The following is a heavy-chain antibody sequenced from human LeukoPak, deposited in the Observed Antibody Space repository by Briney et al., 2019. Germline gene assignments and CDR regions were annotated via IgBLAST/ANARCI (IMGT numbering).Heavy chain of an antibody. Sequence: PGGSLRLSCAASGFTFSSYGMHWVRQAPGKGLEWVTFIRYDGTNKYYADSVKGRFTISRDDSKDTLYLQMNSLRAEDTAVYYCAKEANYYVTGGDAFDVWGQGTMITVSS. D-gene: IGHD3-22*01. CDR1: GFTFSSYG. CDR3: AKEANYYVTGGDAFDV. V-gene: IGHV3-30*02. CDR2: IRYDGTNK. J-gene: IGHJ3*01.